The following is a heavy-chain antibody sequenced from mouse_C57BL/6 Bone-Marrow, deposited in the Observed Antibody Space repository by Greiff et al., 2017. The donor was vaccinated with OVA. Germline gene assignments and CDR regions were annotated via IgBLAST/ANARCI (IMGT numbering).Heavy chain of an antibody. Sequence: QVQLKQSDAELVKPGASVKISCKVSGYTFTDPTIHWMKQRPEQGLEWIGYIYPRDGSNKYNEKFTGKATLTADKSSSTADMQLNSLTSEESAVYVCARSEGYDGLRFAYWGQGTLVTVSA. CDR2: IYPRDGSN. CDR3: ARSEGYDGLRFAY. J-gene: IGHJ3*01. D-gene: IGHD2-2*01. CDR1: GYTFTDPT. V-gene: IGHV1-78*01.